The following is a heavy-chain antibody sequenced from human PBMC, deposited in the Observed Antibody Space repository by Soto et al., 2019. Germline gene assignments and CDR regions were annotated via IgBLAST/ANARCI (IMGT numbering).Heavy chain of an antibody. J-gene: IGHJ6*02. CDR1: GGTFSSYA. CDR3: ARGPTGYYKAAYYYGMDV. D-gene: IGHD3-9*01. CDR2: IIPIFGTA. V-gene: IGHV1-69*01. Sequence: QVQLVQSGAEVKKPGSSVKVSCKASGGTFSSYAISWVRQAPGQGLEWMGGIIPIFGTANYAQKFQGRVTITADESTSTAYMELSSRRSEDTAVYYCARGPTGYYKAAYYYGMDVWGQGTTVTVSS.